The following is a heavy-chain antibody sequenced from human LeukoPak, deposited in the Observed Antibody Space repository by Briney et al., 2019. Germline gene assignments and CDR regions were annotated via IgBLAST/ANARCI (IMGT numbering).Heavy chain of an antibody. D-gene: IGHD3-10*01. Sequence: PSETLSLTCAVYGGSFSGYYWSWIRQPPGKGLEWIGYIYYSGSTNYNPSLKSRVTISVDTSKNQFSLKLSSVTAADTAVYYCARTTLLLWFGESPVAFDIWGQGTMVTVSS. CDR1: GGSFSGYY. V-gene: IGHV4-59*01. J-gene: IGHJ3*02. CDR2: IYYSGST. CDR3: ARTTLLLWFGESPVAFDI.